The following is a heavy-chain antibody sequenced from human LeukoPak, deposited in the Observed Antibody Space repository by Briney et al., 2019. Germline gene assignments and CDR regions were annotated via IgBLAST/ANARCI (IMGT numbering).Heavy chain of an antibody. CDR3: ARERRQIVATRPLDY. CDR2: IKQDGSEK. Sequence: GGSLRLSCAASGFTFSTYEMHWVRQAPGKGLEWVANIKQDGSEKYYVDSVKGRFTISRDNAKNSLYLQMNSLRAEDTAVYYCARERRQIVATRPLDYWGQGTLVTVSS. J-gene: IGHJ4*02. D-gene: IGHD5-12*01. V-gene: IGHV3-7*01. CDR1: GFTFSTYE.